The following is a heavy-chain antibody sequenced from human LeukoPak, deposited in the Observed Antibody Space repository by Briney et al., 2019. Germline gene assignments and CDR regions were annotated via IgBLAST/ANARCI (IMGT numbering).Heavy chain of an antibody. CDR3: ARSVGGHFDY. CDR2: ITSNSATI. V-gene: IGHV3-48*02. J-gene: IGHJ4*02. CDR1: VFTFSVYS. D-gene: IGHD3-16*01. Sequence: GGALRLSCASSVFTFSVYSMNWVRQPPGMGLEWVSYITSNSATIQYADSVKGRFTISRYNAKNSLSLQMNSLRDQDTAVYYCARSVGGHFDYWGQGMLVTVSS.